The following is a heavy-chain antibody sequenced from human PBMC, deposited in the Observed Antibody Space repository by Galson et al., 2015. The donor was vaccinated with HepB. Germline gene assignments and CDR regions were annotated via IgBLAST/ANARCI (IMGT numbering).Heavy chain of an antibody. D-gene: IGHD6-19*01. Sequence: LRLSCAASGFTFSDYYMSWIRQAPGKGLEWVSSIRSSSSYTEYADSVKGRFTISRDNAKNSLYLQMNSLRAEDTAVYYCARRGIAVATSFDYWGQGTLVTVSS. CDR2: IRSSSSYT. J-gene: IGHJ4*02. V-gene: IGHV3-11*03. CDR1: GFTFSDYY. CDR3: ARRGIAVATSFDY.